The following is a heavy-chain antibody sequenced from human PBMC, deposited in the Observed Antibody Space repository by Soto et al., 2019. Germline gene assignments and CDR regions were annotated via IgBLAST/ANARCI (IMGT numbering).Heavy chain of an antibody. D-gene: IGHD6-19*01. J-gene: IGHJ4*02. Sequence: SGGSLRLSCAASGFTFSSNAMSWVRQAPGKGLEWVSAISGSGGSTYYADSVKGRFTISRDNSKNTVYLQMNSLRAEDTAVYYCAREYTSGWETFDYWGQGTLVTVSS. V-gene: IGHV3-23*01. CDR1: GFTFSSNA. CDR3: AREYTSGWETFDY. CDR2: ISGSGGST.